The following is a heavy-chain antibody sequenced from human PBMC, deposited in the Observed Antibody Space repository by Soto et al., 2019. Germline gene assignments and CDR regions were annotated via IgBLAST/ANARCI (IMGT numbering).Heavy chain of an antibody. CDR2: IYYSGGT. V-gene: IGHV4-59*08. D-gene: IGHD1-1*01. Sequence: QVQLQESGPGLVKPSETLSLTCTVSGGSISSYYWRWIRQPPGKGLEWIVYIYYSGGTNYNPSLKSRVTISVDTSKSQFSLKLSSVTAADTAVYYCARHSNEYRKSLDYWGQGTLVTVSS. CDR1: GGSISSYY. J-gene: IGHJ4*02. CDR3: ARHSNEYRKSLDY.